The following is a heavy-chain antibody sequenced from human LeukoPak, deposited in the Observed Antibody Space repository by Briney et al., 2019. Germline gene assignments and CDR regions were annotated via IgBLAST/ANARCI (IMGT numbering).Heavy chain of an antibody. V-gene: IGHV3-30*01. CDR1: GFIFSNYA. D-gene: IGHD3-10*01. Sequence: PGRSPRLSCAASGFIFSNYAMHWVRQAPGKGLEWVALISSDGSKTYHADSVKGQFSISRDNSKNTLYLQLNSLRAEDTSVYYCARDSTYWYDSGSSGPHYFDYWGQGTLVTVSS. CDR3: ARDSTYWYDSGSSGPHYFDY. CDR2: ISSDGSKT. J-gene: IGHJ4*02.